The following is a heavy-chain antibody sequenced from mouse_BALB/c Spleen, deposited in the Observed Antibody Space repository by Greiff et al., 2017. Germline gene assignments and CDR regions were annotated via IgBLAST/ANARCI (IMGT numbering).Heavy chain of an antibody. D-gene: IGHD2-4*01. CDR2: IYPGSGST. CDR3: TRGGLRPLYAMDY. J-gene: IGHJ4*01. V-gene: IGHV1S22*01. CDR1: GYTFTSYW. Sequence: LQQPGSELVRPGASVKLSCKASGYTFTSYWMHWVKQRPGQGLEWIGNIYPGSGSTNYDEKFKSKATLTVDTSSSTAYMQLSSLTSEDSAVYYCTRGGLRPLYAMDYWGQGTSVTVAS.